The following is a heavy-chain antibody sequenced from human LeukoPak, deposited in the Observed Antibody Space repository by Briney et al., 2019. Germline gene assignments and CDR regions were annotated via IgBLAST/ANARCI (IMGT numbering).Heavy chain of an antibody. CDR3: AKDGIIMSNYVLPYFDY. CDR2: ISSSSSTI. D-gene: IGHD4-11*01. V-gene: IGHV3-48*01. Sequence: GGSLRLSCAASGFTFSSYSMNWVRQAPGKGLEWVSYISSSSSTIYYADSVKGRFTISRDNSKNTLYLQMNSLRAEDTAVYYCAKDGIIMSNYVLPYFDYWGQGTLVTVSS. CDR1: GFTFSSYS. J-gene: IGHJ4*02.